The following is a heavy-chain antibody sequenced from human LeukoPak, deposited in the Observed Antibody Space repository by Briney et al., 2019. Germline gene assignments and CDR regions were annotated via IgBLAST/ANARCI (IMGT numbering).Heavy chain of an antibody. CDR1: GGSISSGGYY. CDR2: IYYSGST. CDR3: ARGATRRYLYFDY. D-gene: IGHD1-26*01. Sequence: SETLSLTCAVSGGSISSGGYYWSWIRQPPGKGLEWIGYIYYSGSTNYNPSLKSRVTISVDTSKNQFSLKLSSVTAADTAVYYCARGATRRYLYFDYWGQGTLVTVSS. J-gene: IGHJ4*02. V-gene: IGHV4-61*08.